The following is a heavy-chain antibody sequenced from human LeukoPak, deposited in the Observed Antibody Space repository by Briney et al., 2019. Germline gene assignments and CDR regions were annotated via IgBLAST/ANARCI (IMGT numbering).Heavy chain of an antibody. J-gene: IGHJ6*03. CDR1: GFTFSSYS. V-gene: IGHV3-23*01. Sequence: PGGSLRLSCAASGFTFSSYSMNWVRQAPGKGLEWVSAISGSGGSTYYADSVKGRFTISRDNSKNTLYLQMNSLRAEDTAVYYCAKAYVSKNYYYYMDVWGKGTTVTISS. CDR2: ISGSGGST. D-gene: IGHD3-16*01. CDR3: AKAYVSKNYYYYMDV.